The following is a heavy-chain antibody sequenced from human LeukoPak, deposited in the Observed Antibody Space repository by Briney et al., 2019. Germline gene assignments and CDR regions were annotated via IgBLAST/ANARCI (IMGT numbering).Heavy chain of an antibody. CDR3: VKESPYPEGSTARIYYFDN. CDR2: LTPAGTT. Sequence: GGSLRLSCAASGFSFANYAMSWVRQAPGKGPEWVPALTPAGTTFYADIVKGRFSVSRDNSKHTLSLQMSSLRAEDTAVYYCVKESPYPEGSTARIYYFDNWGQGTLVTVSS. D-gene: IGHD2-2*01. CDR1: GFSFANYA. J-gene: IGHJ4*02. V-gene: IGHV3-23*01.